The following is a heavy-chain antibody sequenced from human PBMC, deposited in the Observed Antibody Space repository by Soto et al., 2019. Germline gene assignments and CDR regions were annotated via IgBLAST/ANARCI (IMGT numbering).Heavy chain of an antibody. D-gene: IGHD3-10*01. CDR1: GFSLSTSAVV. CDR2: IYGDDDK. V-gene: IGHV2-5*02. CDR3: THSLTMVRGQVLEYFQH. Sequence: QITLKESGPTLLKPTQTLTLTCTFSGFSLSTSAVVVGWIRQPPGKALEWLALIYGDDDKRYSPSLKSRLTITKVTSKNQVVLTMTNMDPVDTATYFCTHSLTMVRGQVLEYFQHWGQGTLLTVSS. J-gene: IGHJ1*01.